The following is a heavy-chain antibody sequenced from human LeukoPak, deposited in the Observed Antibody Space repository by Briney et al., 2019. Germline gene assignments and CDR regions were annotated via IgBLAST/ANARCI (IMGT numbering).Heavy chain of an antibody. V-gene: IGHV3-7*01. Sequence: GGSLRLSCAASGFTFRSYWMTWVRQAPGKGLEWVANINQGGSEKYYLDSVKGRFTISRDNAENSLDLQMNRLRVEDTAVYYCARYGVQSMDRDLTDYWGQGTLVTVSS. CDR3: ARYGVQSMDRDLTDY. J-gene: IGHJ4*02. CDR1: GFTFRSYW. D-gene: IGHD2-2*03. CDR2: INQGGSEK.